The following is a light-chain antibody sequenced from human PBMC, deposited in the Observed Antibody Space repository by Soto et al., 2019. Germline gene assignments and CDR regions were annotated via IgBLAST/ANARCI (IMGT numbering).Light chain of an antibody. CDR3: QQNGSSPLT. CDR1: QSVSNNY. J-gene: IGKJ4*01. V-gene: IGKV3-20*01. Sequence: EIVLTQSPGTLSLSPGDRATLFCRASQSVSNNYLAWYQHTPGQAPRVLIYGASTRATGIPDRFSGSGSGTDFTLTISRLEPEDFAVYYCQQNGSSPLTFAGGTKVEIK. CDR2: GAS.